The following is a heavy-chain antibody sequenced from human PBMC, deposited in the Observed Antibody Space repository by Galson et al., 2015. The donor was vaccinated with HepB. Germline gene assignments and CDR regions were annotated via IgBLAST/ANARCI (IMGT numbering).Heavy chain of an antibody. Sequence: CAISGDSVSSNSAAWNWIRQSPSRGLEWLGRTYYRSKWYSYYAVSVKSRITINPDTSKNQFSLQLNSVTPEDTAVYYRARGERELDSMDVWGQGTTVTVSS. J-gene: IGHJ6*02. CDR3: ARGERELDSMDV. CDR1: GDSVSSNSAA. CDR2: TYYRSKWYS. V-gene: IGHV6-1*01. D-gene: IGHD1-26*01.